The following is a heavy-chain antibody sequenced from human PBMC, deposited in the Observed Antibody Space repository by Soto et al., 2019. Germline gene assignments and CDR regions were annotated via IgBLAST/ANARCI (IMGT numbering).Heavy chain of an antibody. Sequence: QVQLVXXXAEVKKPGASVKVSCKASGYTFTSYGISWVRQAPGQGLXXMGWISAYNGNTNYAQKLQGRVTMTTDTSTSTAYMELRSLRSDDTAVYYCARGSYSKAGRNWFDPWGQGTLVTVSS. D-gene: IGHD4-4*01. V-gene: IGHV1-18*04. CDR2: ISAYNGNT. CDR1: GYTFTSYG. J-gene: IGHJ5*02. CDR3: ARGSYSKAGRNWFDP.